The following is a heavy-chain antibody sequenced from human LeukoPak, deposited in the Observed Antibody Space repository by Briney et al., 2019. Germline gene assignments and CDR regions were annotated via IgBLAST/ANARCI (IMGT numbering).Heavy chain of an antibody. V-gene: IGHV3-23*01. J-gene: IGHJ6*02. CDR3: ARRNWNNQYYYYGMDV. CDR2: ISDSGGST. D-gene: IGHD1/OR15-1a*01. Sequence: GGSLRLSCAASGFTFSTYVMNWVRQAPGKGREWVSVISDSGGSTYSADSVRGRFTISRDNSKNTLYLQMNSLRAEDTAVYYCARRNWNNQYYYYGMDVWGPGTTVTVSS. CDR1: GFTFSTYV.